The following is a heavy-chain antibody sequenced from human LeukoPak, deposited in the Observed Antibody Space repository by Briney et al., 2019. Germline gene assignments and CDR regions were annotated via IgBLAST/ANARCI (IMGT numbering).Heavy chain of an antibody. Sequence: PGGSLRLSCAASGFTFSSYAMSWVRQAPGKGLEWVSAISDSGGSTYYADSVKGRFTISRDNSKNTLYLQTNSLRAEDTAVYYCAKVGYTSGWYGDFDYWGQGTLVTVSS. CDR2: ISDSGGST. J-gene: IGHJ4*02. CDR1: GFTFSSYA. CDR3: AKVGYTSGWYGDFDY. V-gene: IGHV3-23*01. D-gene: IGHD6-19*01.